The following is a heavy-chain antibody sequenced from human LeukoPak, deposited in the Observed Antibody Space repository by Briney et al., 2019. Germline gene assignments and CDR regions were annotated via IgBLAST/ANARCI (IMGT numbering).Heavy chain of an antibody. V-gene: IGHV3-11*01. D-gene: IGHD3-3*01. CDR3: ARDQGYDFWSGYYPTNYYGMDV. Sequence: GGSLRLSCAASGFTFSDYYMSWIRQAPGKGLEWVSYISSSGSTIYYADSVKGRFTISRDNAKNSLYLQMNSLRAEDTAVYYCARDQGYDFWSGYYPTNYYGMDVWGQGTTVTVSS. CDR1: GFTFSDYY. CDR2: ISSSGSTI. J-gene: IGHJ6*02.